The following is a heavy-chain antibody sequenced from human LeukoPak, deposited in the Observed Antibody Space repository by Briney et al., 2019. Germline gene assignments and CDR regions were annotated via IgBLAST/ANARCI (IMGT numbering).Heavy chain of an antibody. V-gene: IGHV3-74*01. CDR2: INNDGTVT. CDR1: GFTFSAYW. J-gene: IGHJ4*02. D-gene: IGHD1-1*01. Sequence: GGSLRLSCAASGFTFSAYWMHWVRQVPGKGLVWVSRINNDGTVTFFADSVKGRFTISRDNAKNTLYLQMDSLRAEDTAMYYCAREILEPGKTLEYWGQGTLVTVSS. CDR3: AREILEPGKTLEY.